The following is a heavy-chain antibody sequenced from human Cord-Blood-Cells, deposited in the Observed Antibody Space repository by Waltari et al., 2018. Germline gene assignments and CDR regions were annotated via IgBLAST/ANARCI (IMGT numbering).Heavy chain of an antibody. Sequence: QVQLVESGGGVVQPGGYLRLSCAASGFTFSSYGMHWVRQAPGKGLEWVAFIRYDGSNKYYADSVKGRFTISRDNSKNTLYLQMNSLRAEDTAVYYCAKDSESGSYFGDYYYYYGMDVWGQGTTVTVSS. CDR1: GFTFSSYG. CDR2: IRYDGSNK. CDR3: AKDSESGSYFGDYYYYYGMDV. D-gene: IGHD1-26*01. V-gene: IGHV3-30*02. J-gene: IGHJ6*02.